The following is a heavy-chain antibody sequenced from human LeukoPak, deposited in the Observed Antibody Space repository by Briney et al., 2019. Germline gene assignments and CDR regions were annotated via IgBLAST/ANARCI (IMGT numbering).Heavy chain of an antibody. Sequence: SETLSLTCTVSGGSISSSSHSWAWIRQPPGKGLEWIGTIFYSGSTYYNPSLKSRLTISVDTSNNQFSLKLSSVTAADTAVYCCARHFQSNSMIVVVKGFDPWGQGTLVTVSS. J-gene: IGHJ5*02. CDR3: ARHFQSNSMIVVVKGFDP. CDR1: GGSISSSSHS. CDR2: IFYSGST. D-gene: IGHD3-22*01. V-gene: IGHV4-39*01.